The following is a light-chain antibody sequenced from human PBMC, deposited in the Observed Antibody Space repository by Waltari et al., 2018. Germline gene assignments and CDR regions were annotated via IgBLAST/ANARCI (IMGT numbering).Light chain of an antibody. Sequence: QSALTQPASVSGSTGQSITISCAGTSSDVGSYNLVSWYQQHPGKVPKLLIYGVNKRPSGGTPRFSCSKSGNTASLTISGLQAEEEADYYCCSYAGGSTFVLFGGGTKLTVL. CDR1: SSDVGSYNL. J-gene: IGLJ2*01. CDR3: CSYAGGSTFVL. CDR2: GVN. V-gene: IGLV2-23*02.